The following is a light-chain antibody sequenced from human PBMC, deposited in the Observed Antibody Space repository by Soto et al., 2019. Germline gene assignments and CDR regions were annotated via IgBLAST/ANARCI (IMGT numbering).Light chain of an antibody. J-gene: IGKJ4*01. CDR1: QGISSY. CDR2: AVS. V-gene: IGKV1-9*01. Sequence: DIQLTQSPSFLSASVGDRVTITCRASQGISSYLAWYQQKPGKAPKLLIYAVSTLQSGVPSRFSGSGSGTEFTLTISSLQPEDFATYYCQQLNSYLALTFGGGTKVEIK. CDR3: QQLNSYLALT.